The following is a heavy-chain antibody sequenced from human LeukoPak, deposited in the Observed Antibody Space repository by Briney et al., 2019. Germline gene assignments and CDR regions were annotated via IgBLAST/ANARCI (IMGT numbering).Heavy chain of an antibody. Sequence: SETLSLTCTVSGGSISSSSYYWSWIRQPAGKGLEWIGRIYTSGSTNYNPSLKSRVTMSVDTSKNQFSLKLSSVTAADTAVYYCARNYCSGGSCYSGFDYWGQGTLVTVSS. CDR2: IYTSGST. V-gene: IGHV4-61*02. D-gene: IGHD2-15*01. CDR3: ARNYCSGGSCYSGFDY. CDR1: GGSISSSSYY. J-gene: IGHJ4*02.